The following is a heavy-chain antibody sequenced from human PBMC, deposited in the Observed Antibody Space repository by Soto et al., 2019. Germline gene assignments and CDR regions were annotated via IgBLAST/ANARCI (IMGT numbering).Heavy chain of an antibody. CDR1: GYTFTNFG. CDR2: ISANNGNT. J-gene: IGHJ5*02. Sequence: ASVKVSCKASGYTFTNFGVTWVQQAPGQGLEWMGWISANNGNTNYAQKLQDRVTMTTDTSTTTAYMELRSLRSDDTAVYYCASLYCTSTSCYWDWLDPWGQGTLVTVSS. V-gene: IGHV1-18*04. CDR3: ASLYCTSTSCYWDWLDP. D-gene: IGHD2-2*01.